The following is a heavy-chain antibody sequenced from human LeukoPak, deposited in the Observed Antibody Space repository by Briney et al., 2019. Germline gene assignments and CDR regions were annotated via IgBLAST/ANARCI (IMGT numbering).Heavy chain of an antibody. D-gene: IGHD3-22*01. CDR2: IHLSGST. CDR1: GYSINSYH. V-gene: IGHV4-4*07. J-gene: IGHJ4*02. Sequence: SETLSLTCSVSGYSINSYHWTWIRQPAGKGLEWIGRIHLSGSTNYNPSLRSRVAISMDNSKNQFSLTLKSVTAADTAVYYCARDDSSRDDSGGYHYWGQGTLVTVSS. CDR3: ARDDSSRDDSGGYHY.